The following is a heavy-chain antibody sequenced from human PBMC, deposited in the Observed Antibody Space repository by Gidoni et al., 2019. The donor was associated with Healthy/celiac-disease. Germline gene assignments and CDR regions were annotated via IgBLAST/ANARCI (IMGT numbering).Heavy chain of an antibody. Sequence: QVQLQESGPGLVKPSETLSLTCPVSGGSISSYYWSWIRQPPGKGLEWIGYIYYSGSTNYNPSLKSRVTISVDTSKNQFSLKLSSVTAADTAVYYCASHTQGDSSGYYYYGMDVWGQGTTVTVSS. CDR2: IYYSGST. CDR1: GGSISSYY. J-gene: IGHJ6*02. V-gene: IGHV4-59*08. CDR3: ASHTQGDSSGYYYYGMDV. D-gene: IGHD3-22*01.